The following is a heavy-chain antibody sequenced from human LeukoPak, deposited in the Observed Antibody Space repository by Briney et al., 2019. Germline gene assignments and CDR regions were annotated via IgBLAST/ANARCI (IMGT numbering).Heavy chain of an antibody. V-gene: IGHV4-30-4*01. CDR2: IYYSGST. D-gene: IGHD3-22*01. CDR1: GGSISSGDYY. J-gene: IGHJ3*02. Sequence: SETLSLTCTVSGGSISSGDYYWSWIRQPPGKGLEWIGYIYYSGSTYYNPSLKSRVTISVDTSKNQFSLKLSSVTAADTAVYYCARYDSSGYYHDAFDIWGQGTMVTVSS. CDR3: ARYDSSGYYHDAFDI.